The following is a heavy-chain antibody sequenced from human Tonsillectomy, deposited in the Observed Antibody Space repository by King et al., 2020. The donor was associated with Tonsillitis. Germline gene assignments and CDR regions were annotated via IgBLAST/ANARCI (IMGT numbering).Heavy chain of an antibody. CDR2: IYYSGST. J-gene: IGHJ4*02. CDR1: GGSISSYY. CDR3: ARAVGATSRCLDY. D-gene: IGHD1-26*01. V-gene: IGHV4-59*01. Sequence: VQLQESGPGLVKPSETLSLTCTVSGGSISSYYWSWIRQPPGKGLEWIGYIYYSGSTNYNPSLKSRVTISVDTSKNQFSLKLSSVTAADTAVYYWARAVGATSRCLDYWGQGTLVTVSS.